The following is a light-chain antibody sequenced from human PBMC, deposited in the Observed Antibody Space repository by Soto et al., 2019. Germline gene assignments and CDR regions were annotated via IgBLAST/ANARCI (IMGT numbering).Light chain of an antibody. V-gene: IGLV2-8*01. J-gene: IGLJ1*01. Sequence: QSVLTQPPSASGSPGQSVTISCTGTKNDIGVYDFVSWYQHHPGKAPRLIIYEVVQRPSGVRDRFSGSKSGNTASLTVSGLQAADEADYFCKSYAGSNTYVFGSGTKVTVL. CDR3: KSYAGSNTYV. CDR1: KNDIGVYDF. CDR2: EVV.